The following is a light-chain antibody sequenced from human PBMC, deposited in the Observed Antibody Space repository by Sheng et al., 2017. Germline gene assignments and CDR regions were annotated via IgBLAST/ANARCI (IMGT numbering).Light chain of an antibody. Sequence: AIQLTQSPSTLSASVGDRVTITCRPSQDITSALAWYQQKPGKSPNLLIYDASTLESGVPSRFSGSESGTDFTLTISSLQPDDFATYYCQEYSAYPERTFGQGTKV. CDR3: QEYSAYPERT. V-gene: IGKV1-13*02. CDR1: QDITSA. J-gene: IGKJ1*01. CDR2: DAS.